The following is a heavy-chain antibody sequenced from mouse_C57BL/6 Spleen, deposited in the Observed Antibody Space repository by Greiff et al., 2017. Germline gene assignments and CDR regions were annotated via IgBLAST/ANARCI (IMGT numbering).Heavy chain of an antibody. V-gene: IGHV1-42*01. J-gene: IGHJ4*01. D-gene: IGHD2-4*01. CDR1: GYSFTGYY. Sequence: VQLQQSGPELVKPGASVKISCKASGYSFTGYYMNWVKQSPEKSLEWIGEINPSTGGTTYNQKFKAKATLTVDKSSSTAYMQLKSLTSDDSAVYYCAKGGKEYDYPFYYSMDYWGQGTLVTVSS. CDR2: INPSTGGT. CDR3: AKGGKEYDYPFYYSMDY.